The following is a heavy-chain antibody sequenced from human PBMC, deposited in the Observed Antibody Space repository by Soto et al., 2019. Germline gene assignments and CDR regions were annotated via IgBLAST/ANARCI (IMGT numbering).Heavy chain of an antibody. J-gene: IGHJ5*02. CDR3: ARGVGSGTYYNQYNRFYP. Sequence: AASVKVSCKASGYTFTSYGISWVRQAPGQGLEWMGWISAYNGNTNYAQKLQGRVTMTTDTSTSTAYMELRSLRSDDTAVYYCARGVGSGTYYNQYNRFYPWGQGTLDTVSS. CDR2: ISAYNGNT. D-gene: IGHD3-10*01. V-gene: IGHV1-18*01. CDR1: GYTFTSYG.